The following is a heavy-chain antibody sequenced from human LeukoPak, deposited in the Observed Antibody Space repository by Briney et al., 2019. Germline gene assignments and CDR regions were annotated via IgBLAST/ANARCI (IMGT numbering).Heavy chain of an antibody. Sequence: ETLSLTCTVSGGSISSGGYYWSWVRQAPGKGLEWVSVIYSGGSTYYADSVKGRFTISRDNSENTLYLQMNSLRAEDTAVYYCARDRGNWIYDYWGQGTLVTVSS. V-gene: IGHV3-66*01. CDR2: IYSGGST. D-gene: IGHD3-10*01. CDR1: GGSISSGGYY. J-gene: IGHJ4*02. CDR3: ARDRGNWIYDY.